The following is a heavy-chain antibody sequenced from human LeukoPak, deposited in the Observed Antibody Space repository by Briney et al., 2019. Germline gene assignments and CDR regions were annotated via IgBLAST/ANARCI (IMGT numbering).Heavy chain of an antibody. CDR1: GFTFDDYA. Sequence: PGGSLRLSCAASGFTFDDYAMHWVRQAPGKGLEWVSGITRNSGSIGYADSVKGRFTISRDNDKNSLYLQMNSLRAEDTALYYCAKAKVVVAATPLFDYWGQGTLVTVSS. V-gene: IGHV3-9*01. D-gene: IGHD2-15*01. J-gene: IGHJ4*02. CDR2: ITRNSGSI. CDR3: AKAKVVVAATPLFDY.